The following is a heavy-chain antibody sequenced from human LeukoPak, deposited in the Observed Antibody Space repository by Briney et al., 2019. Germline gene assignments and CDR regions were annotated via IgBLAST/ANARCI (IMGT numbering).Heavy chain of an antibody. D-gene: IGHD1-26*01. CDR1: GFTVSSNS. CDR3: TTDSPLYSGRYNEVP. Sequence: PGGSLRLSCTVSGFTVSSNSMSWVRQAPGKGLEWVSFIYSDNTHYSDSVKGRFTISRDNSKNTLYLQMNSLKTEDTAVYYCTTDSPLYSGRYNEVPWGQGTLVTVSS. CDR2: IYSDNT. V-gene: IGHV3-53*01. J-gene: IGHJ5*02.